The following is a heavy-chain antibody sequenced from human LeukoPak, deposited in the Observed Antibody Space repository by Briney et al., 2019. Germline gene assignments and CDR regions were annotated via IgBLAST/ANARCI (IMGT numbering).Heavy chain of an antibody. CDR2: INHSGNT. CDR3: ARGQFYGSGSYPTYYYYYYGMDV. V-gene: IGHV4-34*01. Sequence: SETLFLTCAVYGGSFSGYYWSWIRQPPGKGLEWIGEINHSGNTNYNPSLKSRVTISVDTSENQFSLKLSSVTAADTAVYYCARGQFYGSGSYPTYYYYYYGMDVWGQGTTVTVSS. CDR1: GGSFSGYY. D-gene: IGHD3-10*01. J-gene: IGHJ6*02.